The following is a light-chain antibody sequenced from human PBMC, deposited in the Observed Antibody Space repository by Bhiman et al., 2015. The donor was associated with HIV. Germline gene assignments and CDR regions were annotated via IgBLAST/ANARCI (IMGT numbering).Light chain of an antibody. CDR3: SSYATDSRVV. J-gene: IGLJ2*01. Sequence: QSALTQPASVSGSPGQSITISCTGTSYDVGGYNYVSWYQQHPGKAPKLMIYDVTKRPSGVSYRFSGSKSDNTASLTISGLQTEDEADYFCSSYATDSRVVFGGGTKVTVL. CDR2: DVT. V-gene: IGLV2-14*01. CDR1: SYDVGGYNY.